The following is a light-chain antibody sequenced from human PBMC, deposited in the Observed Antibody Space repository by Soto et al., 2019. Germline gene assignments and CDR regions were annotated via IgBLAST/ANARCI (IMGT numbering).Light chain of an antibody. J-gene: IGLJ3*02. CDR3: QSYDSSLRGRV. V-gene: IGLV1-40*01. Sequence: QSVLTQPPSVSGAPGQRVTISCTGSSSNIGAGYDVHWYQQLPGTAPKLLIYGNSNRPSGVPDRFSGSKSGTSASLAITGLRAGDEADYYGQSYDSSLRGRVFGGGTKLTVL. CDR2: GNS. CDR1: SSNIGAGYD.